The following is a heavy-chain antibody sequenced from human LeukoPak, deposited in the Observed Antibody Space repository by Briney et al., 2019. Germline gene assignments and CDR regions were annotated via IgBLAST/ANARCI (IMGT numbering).Heavy chain of an antibody. V-gene: IGHV1-18*01. Sequence: GASVKVSCKASGYTFTSYGISWVRQAPGQGLEWMGWISAYNGNTNYAQKLQGRVTMTTDTSTSTAYMELRSLRSDDTAVYYCARALKYYYDSSGYTPQGHYYYYYGMDVWGQGTTVTVSS. D-gene: IGHD3-22*01. J-gene: IGHJ6*02. CDR3: ARALKYYYDSSGYTPQGHYYYYYGMDV. CDR2: ISAYNGNT. CDR1: GYTFTSYG.